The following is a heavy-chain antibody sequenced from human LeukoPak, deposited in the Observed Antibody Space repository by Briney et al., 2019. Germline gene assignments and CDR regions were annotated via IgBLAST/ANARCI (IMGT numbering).Heavy chain of an antibody. CDR3: ARDYHSRAVVTAIKYAFDI. V-gene: IGHV3-21*01. J-gene: IGHJ3*02. Sequence: GGSLRLSCAASGFIFSTYYMNWVRQAPGKGLEWVSSISSSSSYIYYADSVKGRFTISRDNAKNSLYLQMNSLRAEDTAVYYCARDYHSRAVVTAIKYAFDIWGQGTMVTVSS. D-gene: IGHD2-21*02. CDR2: ISSSSSYI. CDR1: GFIFSTYY.